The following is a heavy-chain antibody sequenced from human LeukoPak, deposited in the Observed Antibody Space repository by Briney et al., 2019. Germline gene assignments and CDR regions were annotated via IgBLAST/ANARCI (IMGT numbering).Heavy chain of an antibody. V-gene: IGHV3-30*03. Sequence: GGSLRLSCAASGFTFSSYGMHWVRQAPGKGLEWVAVISYDGSNKYYADSVKGRFTISRDNSENTLYLQMNSLRAEDTAVYYCAAYCSGGSCPIDYWGQGTLVTVSS. CDR2: ISYDGSNK. CDR1: GFTFSSYG. CDR3: AAYCSGGSCPIDY. D-gene: IGHD2-15*01. J-gene: IGHJ4*02.